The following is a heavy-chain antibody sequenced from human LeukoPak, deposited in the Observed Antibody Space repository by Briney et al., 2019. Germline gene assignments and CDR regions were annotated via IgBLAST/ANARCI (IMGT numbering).Heavy chain of an antibody. D-gene: IGHD2-15*01. J-gene: IGHJ6*02. CDR2: ISYDGSNK. CDR1: GFTFSSYG. CDR3: AKVAGDYYYYGMDV. V-gene: IGHV3-30*18. Sequence: GGSLRLYCAASGFTFSSYGMQWVRQAPGKGLEWVAVISYDGSNKYYADSVKGRFTISRDNSKNTLYLQMNSLRAEDTAVYYCAKVAGDYYYYGMDVWGQGTTVTVSS.